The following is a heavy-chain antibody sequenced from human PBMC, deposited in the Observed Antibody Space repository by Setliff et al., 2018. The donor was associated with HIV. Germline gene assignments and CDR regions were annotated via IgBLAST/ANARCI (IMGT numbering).Heavy chain of an antibody. J-gene: IGHJ4*02. CDR1: GFTFSDIE. CDR2: ITSSGDAI. Sequence: GGSLRLSCGASGFTFSDIEMNWVRQAPGKGLEWVSYITSSGDAIYYADSVKGRFTISRDNSKNTLFLQMNSLRPEDTAIYYCARGGFSSSSDYFDYWGQGTLVTVSS. CDR3: ARGGFSSSSDYFDY. D-gene: IGHD6-6*01. V-gene: IGHV3-48*03.